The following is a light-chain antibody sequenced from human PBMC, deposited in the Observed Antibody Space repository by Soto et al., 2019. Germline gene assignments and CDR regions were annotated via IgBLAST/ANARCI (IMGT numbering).Light chain of an antibody. V-gene: IGLV1-47*01. Sequence: QAVVTQPPSASATPGQRVIISCSGSSSDVGRNYVHWYQQFPGTAPKLLIYRNDQRPSGVPDRFSGSKSGTSGSLAISGLRPEDEADYHCQSYDSSLTNAVFGGGTKLTVL. CDR3: QSYDSSLTNAV. CDR2: RND. CDR1: SSDVGRNY. J-gene: IGLJ2*01.